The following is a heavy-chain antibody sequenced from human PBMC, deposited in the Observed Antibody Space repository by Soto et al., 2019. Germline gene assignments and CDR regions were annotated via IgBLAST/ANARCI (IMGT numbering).Heavy chain of an antibody. CDR1: GFTFSSYA. J-gene: IGHJ6*03. CDR3: AKGIVVPAAMLSYYYYYMDV. Sequence: PGGSLRLSCAASGFTFSSYAMSWVRQAPGKGLEWVSAISGSGGSTYYADSVKGRFTISRDNSKNTLYLQMNSLRAEDTAVYYCAKGIVVPAAMLSYYYYYMDVWGKGTTVTVSS. CDR2: ISGSGGST. V-gene: IGHV3-23*01. D-gene: IGHD2-2*01.